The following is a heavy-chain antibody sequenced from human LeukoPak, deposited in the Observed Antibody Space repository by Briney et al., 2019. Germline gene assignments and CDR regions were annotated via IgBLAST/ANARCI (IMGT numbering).Heavy chain of an antibody. D-gene: IGHD1-1*01. V-gene: IGHV3-48*01. CDR3: ARDGVDWNDDMDV. Sequence: GGSLRLSCAASGFTFSSYSMNWVRQAPGKGLEWVSYISSSSSIKNYADSVKGRFTISRDNAKNSLYLQMNSLRAEDTAVYYCARDGVDWNDDMDVWGKGTTVTVSS. CDR2: ISSSSSIK. J-gene: IGHJ6*03. CDR1: GFTFSSYS.